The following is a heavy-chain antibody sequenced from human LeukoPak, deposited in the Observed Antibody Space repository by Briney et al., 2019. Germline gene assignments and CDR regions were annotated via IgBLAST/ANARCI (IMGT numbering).Heavy chain of an antibody. CDR1: GFTFSSYE. CDR3: AKDRGTSGYDPHAFDI. Sequence: GGSLRLSCAASGFTFSSYEMNWVRQAPGKGLEWVSAISGSGGSTYYADSVKGRFTISRDNSKNTLYLQMNSLRAEDTAVYYCAKDRGTSGYDPHAFDIWGQGTMVTVSS. J-gene: IGHJ3*02. D-gene: IGHD5-12*01. CDR2: ISGSGGST. V-gene: IGHV3-23*01.